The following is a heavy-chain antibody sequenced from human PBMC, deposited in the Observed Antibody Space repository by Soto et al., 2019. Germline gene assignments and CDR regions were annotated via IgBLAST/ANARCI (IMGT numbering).Heavy chain of an antibody. V-gene: IGHV4-31*03. Sequence: QVQLQESGPGLVKPSQTLSLTCTVSGGSISSGGYYWSWIRQHPGKGLEWIGYIFYSGSTYYNPSLKGRVAISVDTSKNQFSLKLSSVTAADTAVYYCARDSYGDYGFDYWGQGTLVTVSS. CDR1: GGSISSGGYY. J-gene: IGHJ4*02. CDR3: ARDSYGDYGFDY. D-gene: IGHD4-17*01. CDR2: IFYSGST.